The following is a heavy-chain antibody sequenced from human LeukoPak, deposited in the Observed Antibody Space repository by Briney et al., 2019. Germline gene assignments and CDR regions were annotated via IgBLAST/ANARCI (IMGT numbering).Heavy chain of an antibody. CDR1: GFTFSTYA. CDR3: ARDWGWTTFDM. J-gene: IGHJ3*02. D-gene: IGHD3-16*01. V-gene: IGHV3-74*01. CDR2: IRSDGSSS. Sequence: TGGSLRLSCAASGFTFSTYAMSWVRQAPGKGLVWVSRIRSDGSSSAYADSVKGRFTISRDNTKNTLYLQMNSLRAEDTAVYYCARDWGWTTFDMWGQGTMVTVSS.